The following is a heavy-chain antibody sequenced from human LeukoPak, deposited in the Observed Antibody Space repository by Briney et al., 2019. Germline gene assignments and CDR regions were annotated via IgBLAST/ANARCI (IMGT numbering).Heavy chain of an antibody. CDR2: IYYSGST. J-gene: IGHJ4*02. CDR1: GGSISSYY. CDR3: ARSPRSGSYYNPLDY. Sequence: PSETLSLTCTVSGGSISSYYWSWIRQPPGKGLEWIGYIYYSGSTNYNPSLKSRVTISVDTSKNQFSLKLSSVTAADTAVYYCARSPRSGSYYNPLDYWGQGTLVTVSS. D-gene: IGHD3-10*01. V-gene: IGHV4-59*01.